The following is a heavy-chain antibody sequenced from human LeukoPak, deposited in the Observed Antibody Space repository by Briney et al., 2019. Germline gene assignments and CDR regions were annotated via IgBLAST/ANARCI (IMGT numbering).Heavy chain of an antibody. J-gene: IGHJ4*02. D-gene: IGHD2/OR15-2a*01. CDR3: ATQILLCHYY. CDR1: GGSFSGYY. Sequence: SETLSLTCAVYGGSFSGYYWSWIRQPPGKGLEWIGTIFYTGSTYYNPSLKSRVTISVDTSKNQFSLRLTSVTAADTAVYYCATQILLCHYYWGQGTLVTVSS. V-gene: IGHV4-34*12. CDR2: IFYTGST.